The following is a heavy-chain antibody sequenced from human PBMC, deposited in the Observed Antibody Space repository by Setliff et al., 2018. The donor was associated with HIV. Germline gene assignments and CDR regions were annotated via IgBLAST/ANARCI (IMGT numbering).Heavy chain of an antibody. CDR1: GFTFSRYW. J-gene: IGHJ6*02. CDR3: TRKHRPGVGMDL. CDR2: VDSDGSGT. V-gene: IGHV3-74*01. Sequence: GGSLRLSCAASGFTFSRYWMHWIRQAPGKGLVWVSRVDSDGSGTSYADSVKGRFTISRDNAKNSLYMQMNSLRVEDTAVYFCTRKHRPGVGMDLWGQGTTVTVSS.